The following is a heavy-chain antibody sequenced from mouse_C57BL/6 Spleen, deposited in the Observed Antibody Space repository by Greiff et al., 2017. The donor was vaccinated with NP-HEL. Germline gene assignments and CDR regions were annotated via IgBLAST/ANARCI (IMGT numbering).Heavy chain of an antibody. CDR1: GYTFTDYN. D-gene: IGHD2-5*01. CDR2: INPNSGGT. Sequence: EVQLQQSGPELVKPGASLKIAGPASGYTFTDYNIDWVKQSHGKSLEWNGDINPNSGGTSYNQKVKRKATLTVDKSSSTAYMELRSLTSEDAAVYDRGRTNDSNWGAAWFDYWGQGTLVTVSA. V-gene: IGHV1-18*01. J-gene: IGHJ3*01. CDR3: GRTNDSNWGAAWFDY.